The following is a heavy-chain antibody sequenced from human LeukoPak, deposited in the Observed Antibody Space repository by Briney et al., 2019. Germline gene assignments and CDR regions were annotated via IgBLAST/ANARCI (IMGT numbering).Heavy chain of an antibody. CDR3: ARGPYYYDSSGYSSLDY. J-gene: IGHJ4*02. CDR2: MNPNSGGT. CDR1: GYTFTGYY. D-gene: IGHD3-22*01. V-gene: IGHV1-2*02. Sequence: ASVKVSCKASGYTFTGYYMHWVRQAPGQGLEWMGWMNPNSGGTNYAQKFQGRVTMTRDTSISTAYMELSSLRSDDTAVYYCARGPYYYDSSGYSSLDYWGQGTLVTVSS.